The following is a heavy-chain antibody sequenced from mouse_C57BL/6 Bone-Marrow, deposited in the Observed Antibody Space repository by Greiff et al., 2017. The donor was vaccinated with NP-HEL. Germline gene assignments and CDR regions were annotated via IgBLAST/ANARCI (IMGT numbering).Heavy chain of an antibody. CDR3: ARGGRFITTVPYFDY. D-gene: IGHD1-1*01. CDR1: GYTFTSYG. V-gene: IGHV1-81*01. Sequence: QVQLKQSGAELARPGASVKLSCKASGYTFTSYGISWVKQRTGQGLEWIGEIYPRSGNTYYNEKFKGKATLTADKSSSTAYMELRSLTSEDSAVYFCARGGRFITTVPYFDYWGQGTTLTVSS. J-gene: IGHJ2*01. CDR2: IYPRSGNT.